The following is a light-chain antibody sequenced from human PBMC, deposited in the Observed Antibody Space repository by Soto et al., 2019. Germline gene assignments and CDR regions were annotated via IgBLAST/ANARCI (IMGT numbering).Light chain of an antibody. CDR2: EVT. CDR3: SSYTTDTSLV. Sequence: QSVLTQPASVSGSPGQSITISCTGTSSDVGNYNFVSWYQQHPGKAPKLIIYEVTNRPSGVSDRFSGFKSGNTAYLTISGLQAEDEADYYCSSYTTDTSLVFGTGTKVTVL. CDR1: SSDVGNYNF. J-gene: IGLJ1*01. V-gene: IGLV2-14*01.